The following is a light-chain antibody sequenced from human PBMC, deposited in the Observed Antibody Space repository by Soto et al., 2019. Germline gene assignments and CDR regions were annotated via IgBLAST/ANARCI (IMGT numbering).Light chain of an antibody. J-gene: IGLJ1*01. Sequence: QSVLTQPASVSGSPGQSITISCTGTSXDIGGYNFVSWYQQHPGKVPKLIIFEVSNRPSGVSHRFSGSKSDITASLTISGLQAGDEAEYYCSSYRSTSTLYVFGTGTKVTVL. CDR2: EVS. CDR1: SXDIGGYNF. CDR3: SSYRSTSTLYV. V-gene: IGLV2-14*01.